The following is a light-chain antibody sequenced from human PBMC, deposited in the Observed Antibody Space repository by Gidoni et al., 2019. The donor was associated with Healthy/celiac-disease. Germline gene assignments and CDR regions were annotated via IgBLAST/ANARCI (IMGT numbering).Light chain of an antibody. CDR3: QQYYSYPFT. CDR1: QGISSY. V-gene: IGKV1-8*01. J-gene: IGKJ3*01. Sequence: AIRMTQSPSSFSASTGDRVTITCRASQGISSYLAWYQPKPGKAPKLLIYAASTLQSGVPSRFSGSGSGTDFTLTISCLQSEDFATYYCQQYYSYPFTFXPXTKVDIK. CDR2: AAS.